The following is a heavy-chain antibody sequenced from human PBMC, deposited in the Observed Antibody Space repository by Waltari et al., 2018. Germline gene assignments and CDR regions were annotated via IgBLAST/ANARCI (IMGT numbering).Heavy chain of an antibody. CDR3: ATGVRAAWELLGF. Sequence: HVRLQPWGACLLTPSVTLSITFAVYGAPFSDYFWTWSRQTPGKGLEWIGEINHSGLNNYNPSLKGRATISVDTSTNQFSLSLNSVTVADTAVYYCATGVRAAWELLGFWSQGTLVSISS. CDR1: GAPFSDYF. J-gene: IGHJ1*01. CDR2: INHSGLN. D-gene: IGHD1-26*01. V-gene: IGHV4-34*01.